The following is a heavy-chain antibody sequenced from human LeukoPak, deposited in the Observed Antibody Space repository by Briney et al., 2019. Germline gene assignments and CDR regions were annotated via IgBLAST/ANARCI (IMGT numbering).Heavy chain of an antibody. J-gene: IGHJ5*02. CDR3: ARDFSIAAADTNDL. Sequence: GGSLRLSCAASGFTFSSYSMTWVRQAPGKGLEWVSSISTSSAYIYYADSVKGRFTISRDNAENSLYLHMNSLRAEDTALYYCARDFSIAAADTNDLWGQGTLVTVSS. CDR2: ISTSSAYI. CDR1: GFTFSSYS. D-gene: IGHD6-13*01. V-gene: IGHV3-21*01.